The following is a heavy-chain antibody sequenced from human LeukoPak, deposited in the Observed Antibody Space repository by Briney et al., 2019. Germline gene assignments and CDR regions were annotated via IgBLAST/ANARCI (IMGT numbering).Heavy chain of an antibody. CDR1: GYTFTSYF. D-gene: IGHD6-19*01. Sequence: ASVKVSCKASGYTFTSYFMHWVRQAPGQGLEWMGIINPSGGSTSYAQKFQGRVTITADESTSTAYMELSSLRSEDTAVYYCARDPAWDWKYSSGWYNWFDPWGQGTLVTVSS. CDR3: ARDPAWDWKYSSGWYNWFDP. V-gene: IGHV1-46*01. J-gene: IGHJ5*02. CDR2: INPSGGST.